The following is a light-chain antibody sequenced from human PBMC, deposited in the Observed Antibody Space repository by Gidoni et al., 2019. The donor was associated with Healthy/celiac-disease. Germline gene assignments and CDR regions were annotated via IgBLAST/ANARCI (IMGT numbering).Light chain of an antibody. J-gene: IGLJ2*01. CDR1: SSNIGNNY. CDR3: GTWDSSLSPL. CDR2: DNN. Sequence: QSVFPQPPSVSAAPGQKVTISCSGSSSNIGNNYVSWYQQLPGTAPKLLIYDNNKRPSGIPDRFSGSKSGTSATLGITGLQTGDEADYYCGTWDSSLSPLFGGGTKLTVL. V-gene: IGLV1-51*01.